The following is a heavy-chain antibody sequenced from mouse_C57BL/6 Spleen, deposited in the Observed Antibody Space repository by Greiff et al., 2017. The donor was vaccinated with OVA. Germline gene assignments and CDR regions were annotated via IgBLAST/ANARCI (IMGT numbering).Heavy chain of an antibody. CDR2: IYPSDSET. J-gene: IGHJ4*01. V-gene: IGHV1-61*01. CDR3: ARDSSGVPYAMDY. Sequence: QVQLQQPGAELVRPGSSVKLSCKASGYTFTSYWMDWVKQRPGQGLEWIGNIYPSDSETHYNQKFKDKATLTVDKSSSTAYMQLSSLTSEDSAVYYCARDSSGVPYAMDYWGQGTSVTVSS. D-gene: IGHD3-2*02. CDR1: GYTFTSYW.